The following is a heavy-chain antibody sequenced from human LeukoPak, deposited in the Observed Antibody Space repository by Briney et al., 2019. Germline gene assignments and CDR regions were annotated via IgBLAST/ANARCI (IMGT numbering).Heavy chain of an antibody. D-gene: IGHD6-13*01. J-gene: IGHJ4*02. CDR3: ARIRYSSRRRFDY. CDR1: GGSISSCY. Sequence: NASETLSLTCTVSGGSISSCYWSWIRQPPGKGLEWIGSIYYSGSTYYNPSLKSRVTISVDTSKNQFSLKLSSVTAADTAVYYCARIRYSSRRRFDYWGQGTLVTVSS. CDR2: IYYSGST. V-gene: IGHV4-39*07.